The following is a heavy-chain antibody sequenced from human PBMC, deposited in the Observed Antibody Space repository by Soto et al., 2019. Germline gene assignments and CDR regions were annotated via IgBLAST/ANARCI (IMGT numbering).Heavy chain of an antibody. V-gene: IGHV3-23*01. Sequence: GGSLRLSCAASGFTFSSYAMGWVRQGPGKGLEWVAVVSIGGSTHYADSVRGRFAISRDNSKNTLSLQMNSLTAEDTAVYFCAKRRGAGGHFDYWGQGALVTVSS. J-gene: IGHJ4*02. D-gene: IGHD2-15*01. CDR2: VSIGGST. CDR1: GFTFSSYA. CDR3: AKRRGAGGHFDY.